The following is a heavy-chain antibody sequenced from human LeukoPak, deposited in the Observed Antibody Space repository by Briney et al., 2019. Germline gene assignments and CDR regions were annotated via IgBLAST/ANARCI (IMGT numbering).Heavy chain of an antibody. Sequence: GGSLRLSCAASGFTFSYYSMNWVRQVPGRGLEWVSCISSSSSSIYYADSMKGRFTISRDNAKNSLYLQMNSLRAEDTAVYYCARGYRLDYFDSWGQGTLVTVSS. CDR3: ARGYRLDYFDS. J-gene: IGHJ4*02. D-gene: IGHD4-11*01. V-gene: IGHV3-21*01. CDR2: ISSSSSSI. CDR1: GFTFSYYS.